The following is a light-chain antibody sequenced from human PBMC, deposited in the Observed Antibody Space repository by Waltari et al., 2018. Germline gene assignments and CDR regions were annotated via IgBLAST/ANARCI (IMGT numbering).Light chain of an antibody. CDR2: EVT. V-gene: IGLV2-23*02. J-gene: IGLJ2*01. Sequence: QSALTQPASVSGSPGQSITISCTGTSSDVGSYNLVSWYQQHPGKAPKLMIYEVTKRPSGVSNRFAGSKSGNTASLTISDLQAEDESDYYCCSYAGASTHVVFGGGTKVTVL. CDR1: SSDVGSYNL. CDR3: CSYAGASTHVV.